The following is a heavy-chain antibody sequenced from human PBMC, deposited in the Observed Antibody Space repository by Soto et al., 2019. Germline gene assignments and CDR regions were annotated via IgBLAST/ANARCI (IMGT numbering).Heavy chain of an antibody. CDR3: ARGRKLFGPFX. D-gene: IGHD3-3*01. CDR2: IYYSGST. CDR1: GGSISNYY. V-gene: IGHV4-59*01. J-gene: IGHJ4*02. Sequence: PSETLSLTCTVSGGSISNYYWSWIRQSPAKGFEWIGYIYYSGSTNYNPSLKSRVTISVDTSKNQFSLKLTSVTAADTAVYYCARGRKLFGPFXWGQGTLVTVSX.